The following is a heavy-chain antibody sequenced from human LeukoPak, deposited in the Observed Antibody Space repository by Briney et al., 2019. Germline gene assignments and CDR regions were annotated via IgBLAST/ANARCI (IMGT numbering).Heavy chain of an antibody. Sequence: SGTLSLTCTVSGGSISSYYWSWIRQPAGKGLEWIGRIYTSGSTNYNPSLKSRVTMSVDTSKNQFSLKLSSVTAADTAVYYCARVIFGVVPDAFDIWGQGTMVTVSS. CDR2: IYTSGST. CDR3: ARVIFGVVPDAFDI. J-gene: IGHJ3*02. CDR1: GGSISSYY. V-gene: IGHV4-4*07. D-gene: IGHD3-3*01.